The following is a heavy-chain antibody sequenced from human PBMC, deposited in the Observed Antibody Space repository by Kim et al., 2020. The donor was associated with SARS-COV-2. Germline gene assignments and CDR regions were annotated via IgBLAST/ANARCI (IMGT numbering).Heavy chain of an antibody. CDR3: ARDGYCSSTSCYASYYF. V-gene: IGHV3-33*05. CDR1: GFTFSSYG. CDR2: ISYDGSNK. Sequence: GGSLRLSCAASGFTFSSYGMHWVRQAPGKGLEWVAVISYDGSNKYYADSVKGRFTISRDNSKNTLYLQMNSLRAEDTAVHYCARDGYCSSTSCYASYYF. D-gene: IGHD2-2*03. J-gene: IGHJ4*01.